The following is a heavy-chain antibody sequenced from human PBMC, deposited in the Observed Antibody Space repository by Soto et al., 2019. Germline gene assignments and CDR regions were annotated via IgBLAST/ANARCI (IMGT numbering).Heavy chain of an antibody. CDR3: ARAHPAMVRGVIIANSSYYGMDV. CDR2: IYYSGST. D-gene: IGHD3-10*01. Sequence: PATLNVSNTGSGGPNSRRRYSWCLMRQPPGMWLEWIWSIYYSGSTYYNPSLKSRVTISVDTSKNQFSLKLSSVTAADTAVYYCARAHPAMVRGVIIANSSYYGMDVRGQGTTVT. V-gene: IGHV4-39*01. J-gene: IGHJ6*02. CDR1: GGPNSRRRYS.